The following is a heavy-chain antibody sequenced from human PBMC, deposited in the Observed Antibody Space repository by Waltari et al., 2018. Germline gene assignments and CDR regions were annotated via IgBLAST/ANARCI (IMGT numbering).Heavy chain of an antibody. J-gene: IGHJ6*03. V-gene: IGHV1-69*14. D-gene: IGHD2-2*01. CDR1: GGTFSSYA. CDR2: IIPIFGTA. Sequence: QVQLVQSGAEVKKPGSSVKVSCKASGGTFSSYAISWVRQAPGQGLEWMGGIIPIFGTANYAQKFQGRVTITADKSTSTAYMELSSLRSEDTAVYYCARGGCSSTSCLYYYYMDVWGKGTTVTVSS. CDR3: ARGGCSSTSCLYYYYMDV.